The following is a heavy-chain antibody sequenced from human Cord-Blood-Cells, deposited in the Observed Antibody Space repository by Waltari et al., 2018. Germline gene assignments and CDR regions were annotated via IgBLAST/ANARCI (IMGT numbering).Heavy chain of an antibody. Sequence: QVQLVESGGGVVQPGRPLRLSCAASGFTFSSYGMHWVRQAPGKGLEWVAVISYDGSNKYYADSVKGRFTISRDNSKNTLYLQMNSLRAEDTAVYYCAKGGSSGYDFDYWGQGTLVTVSS. J-gene: IGHJ4*02. CDR2: ISYDGSNK. D-gene: IGHD5-12*01. CDR3: AKGGSSGYDFDY. CDR1: GFTFSSYG. V-gene: IGHV3-30*18.